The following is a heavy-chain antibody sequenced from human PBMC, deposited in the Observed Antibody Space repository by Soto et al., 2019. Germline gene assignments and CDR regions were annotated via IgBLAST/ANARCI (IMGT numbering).Heavy chain of an antibody. CDR2: TIPLFGTT. V-gene: IGHV1-69*01. CDR3: VAELDFGKLSVV. D-gene: IGHD3-10*01. CDR1: GDTFKNSV. Sequence: QVQLVQSGVEVKKPGSSVRVSCKAYGDTFKNSVISWVRQARGQALEWMGGTIPLFGTTDYAQKFQGRLTITTDESTTTAYMEVSRLTSEDTAVYYCVAELDFGKLSVVWGQGTTVIVSS. J-gene: IGHJ6*02.